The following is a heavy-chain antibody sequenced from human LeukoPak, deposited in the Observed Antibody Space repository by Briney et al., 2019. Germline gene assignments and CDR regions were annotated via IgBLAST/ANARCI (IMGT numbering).Heavy chain of an antibody. CDR3: ARDGTHHSWDY. CDR2: IHSGGGST. CDR1: GYTFTSYD. Sequence: ASVKVSCKASGYTFTSYDINWVRQAPGQGLEWMGIIHSGGGSTTYAQKFQGRVTMTRDTSTSTVYMELSSLTAEDTAVYYCARDGTHHSWDYWGQGTLVTVSS. D-gene: IGHD1-1*01. V-gene: IGHV1-46*01. J-gene: IGHJ4*02.